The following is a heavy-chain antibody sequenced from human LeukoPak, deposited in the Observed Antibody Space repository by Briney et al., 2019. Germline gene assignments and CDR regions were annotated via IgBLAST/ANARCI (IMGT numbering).Heavy chain of an antibody. Sequence: GRSLRLSCAASGFTFSSYGMHWVRQAPGKGLEWVAVISYDGSNKYYADSVKGRFTISRDNSKNTLYLQMNSLRAEDTAVYYCAKGREFDFWSGYQVPFDYWGQGTLVTVSS. CDR2: ISYDGSNK. J-gene: IGHJ4*02. CDR1: GFTFSSYG. D-gene: IGHD3-3*01. CDR3: AKGREFDFWSGYQVPFDY. V-gene: IGHV3-30*18.